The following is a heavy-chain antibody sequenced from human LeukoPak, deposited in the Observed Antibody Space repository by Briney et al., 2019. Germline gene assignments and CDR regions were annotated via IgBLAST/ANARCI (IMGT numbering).Heavy chain of an antibody. J-gene: IGHJ4*02. CDR3: ARDIAAAGTGY. CDR1: GFTFSSYS. V-gene: IGHV3-21*01. Sequence: GGSLRLSCAASGFTFSSYSMNWVRQAPGKGLEWVSSISSSSSYIYYADSVKGRSTISRDNAKNSPYLQMNSLRAEDTAEYYCARDIAAAGTGYWGQGTLVTVSS. CDR2: ISSSSSYI. D-gene: IGHD6-13*01.